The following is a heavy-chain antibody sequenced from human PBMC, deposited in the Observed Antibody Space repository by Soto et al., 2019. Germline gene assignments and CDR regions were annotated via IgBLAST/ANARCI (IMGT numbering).Heavy chain of an antibody. J-gene: IGHJ5*02. CDR3: AREMASGYSRTWFDP. CDR2: IVPKFGTS. CDR1: GVIGSNYA. Sequence: QEHLVQSGAEVKKPGSSVKVSCRASGVIGSNYAISWVRQAPGQGLEWMGGIVPKFGTSNYAQRFKGRVTISVDKSTNSVYMELSSLRSQDTAIYYCAREMASGYSRTWFDP. D-gene: IGHD2-15*01. V-gene: IGHV1-69*06.